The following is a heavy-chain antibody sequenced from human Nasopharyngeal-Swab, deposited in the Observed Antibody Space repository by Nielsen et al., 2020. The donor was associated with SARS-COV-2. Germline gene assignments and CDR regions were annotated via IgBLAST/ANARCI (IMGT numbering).Heavy chain of an antibody. CDR1: GYTFTSYD. D-gene: IGHD3-16*01. CDR2: MHSNGGDT. Sequence: ASVKVSCKASGYTFTSYDINWVRQAPGQGLEWMGWMHSNGGDTGYAQKFQGRVTMTRDTSTSTAYMELSSLTSEDTAVYYCARATGLVYYYYMDVWGKGTTVTVS. J-gene: IGHJ6*03. CDR3: ARATGLVYYYYMDV. V-gene: IGHV1-8*01.